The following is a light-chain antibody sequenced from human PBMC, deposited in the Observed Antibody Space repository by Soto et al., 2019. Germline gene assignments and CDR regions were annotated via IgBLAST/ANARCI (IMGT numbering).Light chain of an antibody. J-gene: IGKJ3*01. CDR2: SAS. CDR3: QEHYSAPPVA. Sequence: DIQMTQSPSSLSASVGDRVTITCRASQGIDLSLAWYQQKPGKVPKLLIYSASTLQSGVPSRFSGSGSGTDFTLTITSLQPEDVATYYCQEHYSAPPVAFGPGTKVDV. V-gene: IGKV1-27*01. CDR1: QGIDLS.